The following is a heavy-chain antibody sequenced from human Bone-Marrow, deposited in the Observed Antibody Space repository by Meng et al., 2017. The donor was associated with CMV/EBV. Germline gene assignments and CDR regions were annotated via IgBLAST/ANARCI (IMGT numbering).Heavy chain of an antibody. V-gene: IGHV3-20*04. Sequence: GESLKISCAASGFTFDNYGMSWVRQAPGKGLEWVSGISWNGGNTTYADSVKGRFTISRDNAKNSLYLQMNSLRAEDTAVYYCARVRDYGMDVWGQGTTVTVSS. CDR1: GFTFDNYG. CDR2: ISWNGGNT. CDR3: ARVRDYGMDV. J-gene: IGHJ6*02.